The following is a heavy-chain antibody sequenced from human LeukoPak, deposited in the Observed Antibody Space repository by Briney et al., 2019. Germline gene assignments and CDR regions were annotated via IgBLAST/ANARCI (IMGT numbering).Heavy chain of an antibody. CDR3: ASRGLYGYAY. CDR1: GYTFTGYY. CDR2: INPNSGNT. J-gene: IGHJ4*02. V-gene: IGHV1-8*02. Sequence: GASVKVSCKASGYTFTGYYMHWVRQAPGQGLEWMGRINPNSGNTGYVQKFQGRVTMTRNTSISTAYMELSSLRSEDTAVYYCASRGLYGYAYWGQGSLVTVSS. D-gene: IGHD2-8*02.